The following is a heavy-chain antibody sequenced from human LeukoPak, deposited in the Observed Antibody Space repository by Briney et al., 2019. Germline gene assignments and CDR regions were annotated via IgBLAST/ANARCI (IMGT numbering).Heavy chain of an antibody. CDR3: ARVGPITMVRGVIPWFDP. CDR1: GGSISSYY. Sequence: SETLSLTCTVSGGSISSYYWSWIRQPPGKGLEWIGYIYYSGRTNYNPSPKSRVTISVDTSKNQFSLKLSSVTAADTAVYYCARVGPITMVRGVIPWFDPWGQGTLVTVSS. V-gene: IGHV4-59*01. J-gene: IGHJ5*02. D-gene: IGHD3-10*01. CDR2: IYYSGRT.